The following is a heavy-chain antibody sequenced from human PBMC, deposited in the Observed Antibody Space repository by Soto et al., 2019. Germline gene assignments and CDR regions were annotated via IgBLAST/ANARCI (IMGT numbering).Heavy chain of an antibody. CDR1: GGKQSSSL. CDR2: IWCEVCNK. J-gene: IGHJ4*02. Sequence: VRLSRSGCGGKQSSSLWQRESQQPVKGVESVAVIWCEVCNKSNAPSAPGRFTISRDKSKNTLYLQMKSLRAEDSAVYYCAREQKTGHCPFGYRGEARLVSVS. D-gene: IGHD2-21*01. CDR3: AREQKTGHCPFGY. V-gene: IGHV3-33*01.